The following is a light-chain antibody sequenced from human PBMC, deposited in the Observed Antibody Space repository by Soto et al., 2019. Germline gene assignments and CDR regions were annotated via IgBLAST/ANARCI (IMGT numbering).Light chain of an antibody. J-gene: IGLJ2*01. CDR3: SSYTSSRSSVV. CDR1: SSDVGGYNY. V-gene: IGLV2-14*01. CDR2: AVS. Sequence: QSALTQPASVSGSHGQSITISCTGTSSDVGGYNYVSWYQQHPGKAPKLMIYAVSNRPAGVSNRVSGSKSGHTASLPNSGLQADDEAEYHCSSYTSSRSSVVVGGGTKLTVL.